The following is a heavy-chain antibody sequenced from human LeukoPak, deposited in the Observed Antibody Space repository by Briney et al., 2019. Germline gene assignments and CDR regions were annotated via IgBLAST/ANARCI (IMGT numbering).Heavy chain of an antibody. D-gene: IGHD3-3*01. CDR2: IYYSGST. J-gene: IGHJ4*02. CDR1: GYSISSGYY. CDR3: ARHSVPVAPGPYDFWSGYYSAHFDY. Sequence: SETLSLTCTVSGYSISSGYYWGWIRQPPGKGLEWIGSIYYSGSTYYNPSLKSRVTISIDTSKNQFSLKLSSVTAADTAVYYCARHSVPVAPGPYDFWSGYYSAHFDYWGQGTLVTVSS. V-gene: IGHV4-38-2*02.